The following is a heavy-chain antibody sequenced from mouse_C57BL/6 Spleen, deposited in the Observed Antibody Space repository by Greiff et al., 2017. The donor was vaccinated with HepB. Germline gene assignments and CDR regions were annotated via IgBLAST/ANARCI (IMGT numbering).Heavy chain of an antibody. V-gene: IGHV1-42*01. Sequence: EVKLQESGPELVKPGASVKISCKASGYSFTGYYMNWVKQSPEKSLEWIGEINPSTGGTTYNQKFKAKATLTVDKSSSTAYMQLKSLTSEASAVYYCARPLYDFYAMDYWGQGTSVTVSS. J-gene: IGHJ4*01. D-gene: IGHD2-3*01. CDR1: GYSFTGYY. CDR2: INPSTGGT. CDR3: ARPLYDFYAMDY.